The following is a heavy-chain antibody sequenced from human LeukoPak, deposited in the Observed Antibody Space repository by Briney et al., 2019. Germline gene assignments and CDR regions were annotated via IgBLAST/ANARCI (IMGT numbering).Heavy chain of an antibody. CDR3: ARLWVTARDAFDI. J-gene: IGHJ3*02. CDR1: GGSISSSSYY. V-gene: IGHV4-39*01. D-gene: IGHD1-26*01. Sequence: SETLSHTCTVSGGSISSSSYYWGWIRQPPGKGLEWIGSIYYSGTTYYNPSLKSRVTISVDTSKNQFSLKLSSVTAADTAVFYCARLWVTARDAFDIWGQGTMVTVSS. CDR2: IYYSGTT.